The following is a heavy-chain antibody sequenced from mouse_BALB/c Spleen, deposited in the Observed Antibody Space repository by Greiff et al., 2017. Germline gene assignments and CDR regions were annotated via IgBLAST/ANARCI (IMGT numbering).Heavy chain of an antibody. CDR3: ARDRGGY. CDR1: GFTFSSFA. D-gene: IGHD3-3*01. CDR2: ISSGGSYT. J-gene: IGHJ4*01. V-gene: IGHV5-9-4*01. Sequence: DVTLVESGGGLVKPGGSLKLSCAASGFTFSSFAMSWVRQSPEKRLEWVAEISSGGSYTYYPDTVTGRFTISNDKSKNTLYLEMGSLRSEDTAMYYCARDRGGYWGQGTAVTVSS.